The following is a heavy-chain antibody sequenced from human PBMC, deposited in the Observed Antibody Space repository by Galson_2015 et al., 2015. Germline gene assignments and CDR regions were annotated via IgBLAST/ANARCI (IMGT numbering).Heavy chain of an antibody. Sequence: ETLSLTCAVSGYSISSGYYWGWIRQPPGKGLEWIGSIYHSGSTYYNPSLKSRVTISVDTSKNQFSLKLSSVTAADTAVYYCARDSPTTGATLDYWGQGTLVTVSS. CDR2: IYHSGST. J-gene: IGHJ4*02. V-gene: IGHV4-38-2*02. CDR3: ARDSPTTGATLDY. CDR1: GYSISSGYY. D-gene: IGHD1-1*01.